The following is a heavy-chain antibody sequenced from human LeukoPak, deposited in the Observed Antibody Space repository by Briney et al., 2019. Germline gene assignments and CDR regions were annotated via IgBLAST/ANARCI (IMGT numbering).Heavy chain of an antibody. CDR3: ARDRGDSGWYGENDY. V-gene: IGHV1-18*01. CDR2: ISPYNGNT. J-gene: IGHJ4*02. Sequence: ASVKVSCKASGYTLSRYGISWVRQAPGQGREWMGLISPYNGNTNYAQKFQGRVTMTTDTSKTTAYMELRSLRSDDTALYYCARDRGDSGWYGENDYWGQGTLVIVSS. D-gene: IGHD6-19*01. CDR1: GYTLSRYG.